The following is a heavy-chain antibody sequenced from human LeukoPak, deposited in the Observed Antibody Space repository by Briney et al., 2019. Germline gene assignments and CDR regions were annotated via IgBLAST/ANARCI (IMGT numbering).Heavy chain of an antibody. Sequence: GGSLRLSCAASGFTVSSNYMSWVRQAPGKGLEWVSVIYSGGSTYYADSVKGRFTISRDNSKNTLYPQMNSLRAEDTAVYYCARLWSSGWYGAFDIWGQGTMVTVSS. CDR3: ARLWSSGWYGAFDI. D-gene: IGHD6-19*01. CDR2: IYSGGST. V-gene: IGHV3-53*01. J-gene: IGHJ3*02. CDR1: GFTVSSNY.